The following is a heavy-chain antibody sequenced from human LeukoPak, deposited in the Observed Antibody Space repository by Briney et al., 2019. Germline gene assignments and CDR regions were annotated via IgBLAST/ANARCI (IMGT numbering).Heavy chain of an antibody. CDR3: AKERSSSWPFDY. V-gene: IGHV3-23*01. D-gene: IGHD6-13*01. J-gene: IGHJ4*02. CDR1: GFTFCSYA. CDR2: ISGNGGKT. Sequence: GGCLRLSCAASGFTFCSYAMSWVRQAPGKGLEWVSGISGNGGKTHYADSVKGRFTISRDNSKNTLYLQMNSLRADDTAVYYCAKERSSSWPFDYWGQGTLVTVSS.